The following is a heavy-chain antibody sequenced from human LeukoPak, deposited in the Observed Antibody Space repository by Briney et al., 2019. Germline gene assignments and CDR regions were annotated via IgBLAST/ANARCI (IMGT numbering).Heavy chain of an antibody. CDR3: ARGHWELGPWDS. V-gene: IGHV4-39*07. CDR1: GDSISSSTYITTYY. D-gene: IGHD1-26*01. J-gene: IGHJ4*02. Sequence: PSETLSLTCTVSGDSISSSTYITTYYWGWIRQPPGKGLEWIGSITYSGTTHYNPSLKSRLTISVDTSKNQFSLRLSSVTAADTALYYCARGHWELGPWDSWGQGTLVTVSS. CDR2: ITYSGTT.